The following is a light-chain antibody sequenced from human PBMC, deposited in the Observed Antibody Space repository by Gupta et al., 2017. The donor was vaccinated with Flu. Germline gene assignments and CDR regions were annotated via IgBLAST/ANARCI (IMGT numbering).Light chain of an antibody. V-gene: IGLV3-25*02. CDR3: QSTDSSGSYV. Sequence: SYELTQPHSVSVSTGQKDRITCSGDALQKQYAYWYQQTPGPAPVLVIDKDSERPSGIPGRFSCSSSGTTVTFTISGVQAEDDADYYDQSTDSSGSYVFGTGTKVTVL. CDR1: ALQKQY. CDR2: KDS. J-gene: IGLJ1*01.